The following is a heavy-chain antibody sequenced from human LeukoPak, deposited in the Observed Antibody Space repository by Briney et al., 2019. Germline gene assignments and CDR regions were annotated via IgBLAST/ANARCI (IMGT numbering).Heavy chain of an antibody. CDR2: ISRSSSTK. CDR1: GFTFSSYN. J-gene: IGHJ6*03. CDR3: ARDGELTIFGVVKGYYYMDV. Sequence: GGSLRLSCAASGFTFSSYNMNWVRQAPGKGPEWVSYISRSSSTKYYADSVKGRFTISRDNAKNSLYLQMNTLRAEDTAVYYCARDGELTIFGVVKGYYYMDVWGKGTTVTVSS. V-gene: IGHV3-48*01. D-gene: IGHD3-3*01.